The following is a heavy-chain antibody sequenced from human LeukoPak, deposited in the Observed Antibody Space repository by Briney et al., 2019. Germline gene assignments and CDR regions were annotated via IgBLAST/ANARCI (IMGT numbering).Heavy chain of an antibody. D-gene: IGHD3-10*01. J-gene: IGHJ5*01. CDR2: IFYSVST. CDR1: GDSIGSYY. V-gene: IGHV4-59*01. Sequence: TDTLSLTCSVSGDSIGSYYWTWIRQSAGKGLEWIGYIFYSVSTNYSPSLKSRVTISVDTSNNQFSLQLRSVTAADTAIYYCARGRARDGSFPWLDSWGQGTLVTVSS. CDR3: ARGRARDGSFPWLDS.